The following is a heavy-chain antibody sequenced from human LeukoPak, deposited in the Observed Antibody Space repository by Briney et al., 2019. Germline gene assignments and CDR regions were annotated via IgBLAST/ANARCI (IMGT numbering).Heavy chain of an antibody. Sequence: GGSLRLSCAASGFDLNTYEMNWVRQAPGKGLEWIADITISGHTKNYAGSVKGRFTISRDNAGTSLYLQMNSLRVEDTGVYYCARGDPHADLWGQGTLVTVSS. CDR2: ITISGHTK. J-gene: IGHJ5*02. CDR3: ARGDPHADL. CDR1: GFDLNTYE. V-gene: IGHV3-48*03.